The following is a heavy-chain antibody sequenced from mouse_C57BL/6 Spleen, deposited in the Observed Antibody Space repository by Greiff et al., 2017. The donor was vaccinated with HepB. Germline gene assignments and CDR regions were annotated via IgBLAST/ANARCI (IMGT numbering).Heavy chain of an antibody. J-gene: IGHJ4*01. D-gene: IGHD1-1*01. Sequence: ESGPGLVKPSQSLSLTCSVTGYSITSGYYWNWIRQFPGNKLEWMGYISYDGSNNYNPSLKNRISITRDTSKNQFFLKLNSVTTEDTATYYCANHYYGSSYGMDYWGQGTSVTVSS. CDR2: ISYDGSN. CDR3: ANHYYGSSYGMDY. CDR1: GYSITSGYY. V-gene: IGHV3-6*01.